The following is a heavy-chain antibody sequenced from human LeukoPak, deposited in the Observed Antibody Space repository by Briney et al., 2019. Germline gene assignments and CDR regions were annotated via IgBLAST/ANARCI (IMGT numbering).Heavy chain of an antibody. CDR2: ISSDGNTI. J-gene: IGHJ4*02. Sequence: GGSLRLSCAASGFTVSSNYMSWVRQAPGRGLEWISYISSDGNTIYYADSVQGRFTISRDNLRNSLYLQMNSLRAEDTAVYYCARRVPNEVITDYFDYWGPGTLVTVSS. D-gene: IGHD4-11*01. CDR3: ARRVPNEVITDYFDY. V-gene: IGHV3-11*04. CDR1: GFTVSSNY.